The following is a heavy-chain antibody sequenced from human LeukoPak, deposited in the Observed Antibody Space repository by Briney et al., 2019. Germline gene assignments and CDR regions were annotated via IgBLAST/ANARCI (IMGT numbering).Heavy chain of an antibody. CDR1: GFTFSIYA. J-gene: IGHJ4*02. CDR2: ISGGNT. D-gene: IGHD3-10*01. Sequence: GGSLRLSCAASGFTFSIYAMNWVRQAPGKGLEWVSAISGGNTYYADSVKGRFTISRDNSKNTLYLRLNSLRADDTAVYFCARTPYLYFGSGSFQFDYWGQGTLVTVSS. CDR3: ARTPYLYFGSGSFQFDY. V-gene: IGHV3-23*01.